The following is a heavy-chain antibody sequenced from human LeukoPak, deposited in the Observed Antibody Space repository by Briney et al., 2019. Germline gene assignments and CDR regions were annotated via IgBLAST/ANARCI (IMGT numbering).Heavy chain of an antibody. Sequence: ASVNVSCKASGFTFTSSAVQWVRQARGQRLEWIGWIVVGSGNTNYAQKFQERVTITRDMSTSTVYMELSSLRSEDTAVYYCAADLGITAAGTGAFDIWGQGTMVTVSS. CDR3: AADLGITAAGTGAFDI. CDR1: GFTFTSSA. V-gene: IGHV1-58*01. CDR2: IVVGSGNT. J-gene: IGHJ3*02. D-gene: IGHD6-13*01.